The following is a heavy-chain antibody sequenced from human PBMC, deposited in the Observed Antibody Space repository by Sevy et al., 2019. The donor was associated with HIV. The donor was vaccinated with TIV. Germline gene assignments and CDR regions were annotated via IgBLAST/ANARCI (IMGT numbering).Heavy chain of an antibody. D-gene: IGHD3-22*01. CDR3: ARDLRPYDSSGYYSGY. Sequence: ASVKVSCKASGGTFSSYAISWVRQAPGQGLEWMVGIIPIFGTANYAQKFQGRVTITADKSTSTAYMELSSLRSEDTAVYYCARDLRPYDSSGYYSGYWGQGTLVTVSS. V-gene: IGHV1-69*06. CDR2: IIPIFGTA. CDR1: GGTFSSYA. J-gene: IGHJ4*02.